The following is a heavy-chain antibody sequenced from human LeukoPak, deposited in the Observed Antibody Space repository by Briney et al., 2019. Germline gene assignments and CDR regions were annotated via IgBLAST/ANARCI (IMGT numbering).Heavy chain of an antibody. V-gene: IGHV4-4*07. CDR3: ARDLWWNWYFDL. Sequence: SETLSLTSTVSGGSISSYYWSWIRQPAGKGLEWIGRIYTSGSTNYNPSLKSRVTMSVDTSKNQFSLKLSSVTAADTAVYYCARDLWWNWYFDLWGRGTLVTVSS. CDR1: GGSISSYY. D-gene: IGHD4/OR15-4a*01. CDR2: IYTSGST. J-gene: IGHJ2*01.